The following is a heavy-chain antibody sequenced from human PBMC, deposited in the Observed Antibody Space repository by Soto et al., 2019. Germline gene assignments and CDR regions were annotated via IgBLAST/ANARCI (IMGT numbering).Heavy chain of an antibody. CDR3: TGEVASGY. CDR2: ISRDGNTK. J-gene: IGHJ4*02. CDR1: GFTVSSYG. Sequence: QVQLVESGGGVVQPGRSLRLSCAVSGFTVSSYGMHWVRQAPGKGLEWVAVISRDGNTKYYADSVKGRLTISRDNYRNKLFLEMNSLRSDDMAVYHCTGEVASGYWGQGTLVTVSS. D-gene: IGHD2-8*02. V-gene: IGHV3-30*03.